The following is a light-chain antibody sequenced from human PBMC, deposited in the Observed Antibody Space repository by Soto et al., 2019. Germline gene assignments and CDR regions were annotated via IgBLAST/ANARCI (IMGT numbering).Light chain of an antibody. V-gene: IGLV1-40*01. CDR2: GNS. J-gene: IGLJ3*02. CDR1: SSNIGAGYD. Sequence: QSVLTQPPSVSCASGQRVTISCTGSSSNIGAGYDVHWYQQLPGTAPKLLIYGNSNRPSGVPDRFSCSKSGPSPSLAITRLHANHEADYYSQSHGGSLCGWMFAPGTKLTVL. CDR3: QSHGGSLCGWM.